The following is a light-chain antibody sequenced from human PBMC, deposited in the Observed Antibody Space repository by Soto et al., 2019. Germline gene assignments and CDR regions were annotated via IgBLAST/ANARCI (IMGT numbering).Light chain of an antibody. CDR2: EGS. V-gene: IGLV2-23*01. CDR3: CSYAGSRV. J-gene: IGLJ3*02. Sequence: QAVLTQPASVSGSPGQSITISCTGTSSDVGSYNLVSWYQQHPGKAPKLMIYEGSKRPSGVSNRYSGSKSGNTASLTISGLQAEDEADYDCCSYAGSRVFGGGTQLTVL. CDR1: SSDVGSYNL.